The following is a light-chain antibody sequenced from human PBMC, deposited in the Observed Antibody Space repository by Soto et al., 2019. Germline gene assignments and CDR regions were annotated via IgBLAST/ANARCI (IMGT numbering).Light chain of an antibody. Sequence: EIELTQSPGILSLSPGARATLSCRASQTVAYTSLAWYQQRPGQAPRLLIYGTSTRATGTPDRFIGSGSGTAFTLNISRLEPEDFAVYYCQQYVTTPRTFGQGTKVE. V-gene: IGKV3-20*01. J-gene: IGKJ1*01. CDR1: QTVAYTS. CDR2: GTS. CDR3: QQYVTTPRT.